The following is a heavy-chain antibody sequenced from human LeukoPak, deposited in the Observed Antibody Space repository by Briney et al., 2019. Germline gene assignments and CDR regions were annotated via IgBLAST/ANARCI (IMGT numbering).Heavy chain of an antibody. V-gene: IGHV1-69*13. Sequence: ASVKVSCKASGCTFSSYAISWVRQAPGQGLEWMGGIIPIFGTANYAQKFQGRVTITADESTSTAYMELSSLRSEDTAVYYCARAGYCSSTSCQRPQGAFDIWGQGTMVTVSS. J-gene: IGHJ3*02. CDR3: ARAGYCSSTSCQRPQGAFDI. D-gene: IGHD2-2*03. CDR1: GCTFSSYA. CDR2: IIPIFGTA.